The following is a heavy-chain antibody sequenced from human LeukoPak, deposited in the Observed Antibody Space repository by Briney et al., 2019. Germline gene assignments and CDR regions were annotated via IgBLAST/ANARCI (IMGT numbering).Heavy chain of an antibody. CDR2: ISAYNGNT. CDR3: ARTGNGMVRVQDDP. CDR1: GYTFTSYG. V-gene: IGHV1-18*01. Sequence: ASVKVSCKASGYTFTSYGISWVRQAPGQGLEWMGWISAYNGNTNCAQKLQGRVTMTTDTSTSTAYMELRSLRSDDTAVYYCARTGNGMVRVQDDPWGQGTLVTVSS. J-gene: IGHJ5*02. D-gene: IGHD3-10*01.